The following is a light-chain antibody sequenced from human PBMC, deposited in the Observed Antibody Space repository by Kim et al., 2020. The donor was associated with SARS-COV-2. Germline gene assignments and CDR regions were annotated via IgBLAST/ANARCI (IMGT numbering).Light chain of an antibody. CDR3: NSYTSSRTWV. CDR1: SSDVGGYNY. V-gene: IGLV2-14*03. CDR2: DVS. Sequence: QSALTQPASVSGSPGQSITISCTGTSSDVGGYNYVSWYQQHPGKAPKFMIYDVSKRPSGVSDRFSGSKSGNTASLTISGLQAEDEADYYCNSYTSSRTWVFGGGTQLTVL. J-gene: IGLJ3*02.